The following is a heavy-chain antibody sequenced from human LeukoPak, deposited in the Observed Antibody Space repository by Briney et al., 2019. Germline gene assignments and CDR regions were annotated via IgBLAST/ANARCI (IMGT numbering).Heavy chain of an antibody. CDR1: GGSISSGGYY. CDR2: IYHSGST. Sequence: PSETLSLTCTVSGGSISSGGYYWSWIRQPPGKGLEWIGYIYHSGSTYYNPSLKSRVTISVDRSKNQFSLKLSSVTAADTAVYYCARLSSLSPYDFWTMDSWGQGTLVTVSS. D-gene: IGHD3-3*01. V-gene: IGHV4-30-2*01. CDR3: ARLSSLSPYDFWTMDS. J-gene: IGHJ4*02.